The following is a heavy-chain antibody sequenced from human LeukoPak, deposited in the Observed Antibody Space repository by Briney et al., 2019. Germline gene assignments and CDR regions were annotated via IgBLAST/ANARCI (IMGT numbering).Heavy chain of an antibody. J-gene: IGHJ3*02. V-gene: IGHV4-34*01. CDR2: INHSGST. CDR3: ARPDGYYYDSSGYQWNDAFDI. D-gene: IGHD3-22*01. Sequence: SETLSLTCAVYGGPFSGYYWSWIRQPPGKGLEWIGEINHSGSTNYNPSLKSRVAISVDTSKNQFSLKLSSVTAADTAVYYCARPDGYYYDSSGYQWNDAFDIWXQGTMVTVSX. CDR1: GGPFSGYY.